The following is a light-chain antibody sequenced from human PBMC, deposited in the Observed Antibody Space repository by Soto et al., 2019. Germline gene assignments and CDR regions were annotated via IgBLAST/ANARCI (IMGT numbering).Light chain of an antibody. CDR3: SSYTSSSTPYV. Sequence: QSVPTQPASVSGSPGQSITISCTGTSSDVGGYNYVSWYQHHPGKAPKLMIYDVSNRPSGVSNRFSGSKSGNTASLTISGLQAEDEADYYCSSYTSSSTPYVFGTGTKVTVL. CDR2: DVS. V-gene: IGLV2-14*03. J-gene: IGLJ1*01. CDR1: SSDVGGYNY.